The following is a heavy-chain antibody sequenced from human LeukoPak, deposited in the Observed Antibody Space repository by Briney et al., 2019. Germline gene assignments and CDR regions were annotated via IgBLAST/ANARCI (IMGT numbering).Heavy chain of an antibody. CDR3: ARGYTARDY. J-gene: IGHJ4*02. Sequence: SETLPLTCTVSGGSISSSSYYWGWIRQPPGKGLEWIGSVYYSGSTNYNPSLKSRVTISVDTSKNQFSLKLSSVTAADTAVYYCARGYTARDYWGQGTLVTVSS. V-gene: IGHV4-39*07. CDR2: VYYSGST. CDR1: GGSISSSSYY. D-gene: IGHD5-12*01.